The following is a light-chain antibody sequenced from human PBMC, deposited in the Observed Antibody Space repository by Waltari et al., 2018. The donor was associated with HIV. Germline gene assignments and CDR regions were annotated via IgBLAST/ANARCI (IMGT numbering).Light chain of an antibody. J-gene: IGLJ1*01. V-gene: IGLV3-19*01. CDR3: KTRDRSGNLYV. CDR2: GKN. CDR1: NLRTYY. Sequence: SSEVTQDPAVSVALGQTVKITCQGENLRTYYASWYQQKPGLAPVLVSYGKNKRPAEIPDLFSSSASRNTASLTITGAQSEDEADYYCKTRDRSGNLYVFGTGTTVTVL.